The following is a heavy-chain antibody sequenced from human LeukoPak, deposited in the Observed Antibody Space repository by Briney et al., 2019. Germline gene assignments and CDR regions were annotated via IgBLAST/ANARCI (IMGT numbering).Heavy chain of an antibody. CDR3: ARGLPGGFDP. Sequence: ASVKVSCKASGYTFSDYYIHWVRQAPGQGLEWMGWINPNSGGTNYARKFQGRATMTRATSITTAYMELGRLTSDDTAVYYCARGLPGGFDPWGQGTLVTVSS. J-gene: IGHJ5*02. CDR2: INPNSGGT. V-gene: IGHV1-2*02. CDR1: GYTFSDYY. D-gene: IGHD4-11*01.